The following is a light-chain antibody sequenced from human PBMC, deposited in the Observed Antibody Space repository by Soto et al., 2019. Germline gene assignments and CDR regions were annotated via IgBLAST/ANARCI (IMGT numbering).Light chain of an antibody. CDR2: GAS. V-gene: IGKV1-39*01. Sequence: IQLTQSPSSLSASVGDRVTVTCRASQNINIYLNWYQQKPGKAPTLLIYGASSLQSGVPSRFSGGGSRTDFTLTISSLQAEDFATYYCQQSYRSPYTFGQGTRLEIK. J-gene: IGKJ5*01. CDR3: QQSYRSPYT. CDR1: QNINIY.